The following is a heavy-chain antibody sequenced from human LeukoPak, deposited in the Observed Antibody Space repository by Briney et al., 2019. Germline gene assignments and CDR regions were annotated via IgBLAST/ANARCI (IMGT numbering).Heavy chain of an antibody. J-gene: IGHJ4*02. D-gene: IGHD2/OR15-2a*01. Sequence: ASVKVSCKTSGYTFYSYGISWVRQAPGQGLEWMAWITAYSGHIDYAQNLQGRVTVNTDTSTSTAHMELRSLRSDDTAVYYCARGGRTTAPDFWGQGTLVTVSS. CDR2: ITAYSGHI. CDR1: GYTFYSYG. V-gene: IGHV1-18*01. CDR3: ARGGRTTAPDF.